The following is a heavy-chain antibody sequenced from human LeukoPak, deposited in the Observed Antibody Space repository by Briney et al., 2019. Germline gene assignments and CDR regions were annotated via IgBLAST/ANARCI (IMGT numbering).Heavy chain of an antibody. J-gene: IGHJ5*02. CDR1: GGSISTYY. CDR3: ARDSKEGSTWQDWFDP. D-gene: IGHD6-13*01. Sequence: SETLSLTCTASGGSISTYYWSWIRQPPGKGLEWIGHISYSGSTNYNSSLSSRVTISVDTSKNQFSLRLSSVTTADTAVYYCARDSKEGSTWQDWFDPWGQGALVTVSS. V-gene: IGHV4-59*01. CDR2: ISYSGST.